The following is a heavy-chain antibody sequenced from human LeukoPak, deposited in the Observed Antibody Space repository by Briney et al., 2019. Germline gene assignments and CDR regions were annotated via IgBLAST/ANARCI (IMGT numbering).Heavy chain of an antibody. J-gene: IGHJ4*02. CDR2: ISYDGSNK. V-gene: IGHV3-30*18. Sequence: GRSLKLSRAASGFTFSSYGMHWVRQAPGKGLEWVAVISYDGSNKYYADSVKGRFTISRDNSKNTLYLQMNSLRAEDTAVYYCAKDHRGPADYWGQGTLVTVSS. CDR3: AKDHRGPADY. CDR1: GFTFSSYG.